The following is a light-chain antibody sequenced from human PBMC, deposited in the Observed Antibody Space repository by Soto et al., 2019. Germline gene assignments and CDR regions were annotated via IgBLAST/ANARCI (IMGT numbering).Light chain of an antibody. CDR2: DTS. CDR3: QPYNNWPLT. V-gene: IGKV3-15*01. Sequence: EIVLTQSPATRSWSQGERATLSCRASQSGNSNLAWYQQKPGQAPRLLIYDTSTRATAAPTRFSGSRYGAEFTLPITSLQSEAFAVYYCQPYNNWPLTFGGGTQVDIK. J-gene: IGKJ4*01. CDR1: QSGNSN.